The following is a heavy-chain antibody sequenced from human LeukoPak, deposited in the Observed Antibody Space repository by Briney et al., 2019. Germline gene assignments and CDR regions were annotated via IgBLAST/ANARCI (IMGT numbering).Heavy chain of an antibody. Sequence: SETLSLTCTVSGGSISSYYWSWIRQPPGKGLEWIGYIYYSGSTYYNPSLKSRGTISVDTSKNQFSLKLSSVAAADTAVYYCARDRGYYFDYWGQGTLVTVST. CDR1: GGSISSYY. CDR2: IYYSGST. J-gene: IGHJ4*02. D-gene: IGHD3-10*01. CDR3: ARDRGYYFDY. V-gene: IGHV4-59*12.